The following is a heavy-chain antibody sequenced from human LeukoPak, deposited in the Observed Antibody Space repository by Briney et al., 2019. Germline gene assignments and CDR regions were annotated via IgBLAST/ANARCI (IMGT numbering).Heavy chain of an antibody. CDR2: IHYSGRP. J-gene: IGHJ4*02. CDR3: ARDGGVSGYDLLDY. CDR1: GGSISGHY. Sequence: SETLSLTCTVSGGSISGHYWTWIRQPPGKGLEWIGQIHYSGRPDYNPSLKSRVTISVDTSKNQLSLKVTSVTGADTAVYYCARDGGVSGYDLLDYWGQGTLVTVSP. D-gene: IGHD5-12*01. V-gene: IGHV4-59*11.